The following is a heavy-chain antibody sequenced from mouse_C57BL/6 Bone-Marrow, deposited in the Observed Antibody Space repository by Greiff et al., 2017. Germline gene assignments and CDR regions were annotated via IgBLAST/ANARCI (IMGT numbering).Heavy chain of an antibody. CDR2: IWRGGST. J-gene: IGHJ2*01. V-gene: IGHV2-5*01. D-gene: IGHD2-1*01. CDR3: AKNRAYGNFYFDY. CDR1: GFSFTSYG. Sequence: VKLVESGPGLVQPSQSLSITCTVSGFSFTSYGVHWVRQSPGKGLEWLGVIWRGGSTDYNAAFMSRLSITKDNSKSQVFFKMNSLQADDTAIYYCAKNRAYGNFYFDYWGQGTTLTVSS.